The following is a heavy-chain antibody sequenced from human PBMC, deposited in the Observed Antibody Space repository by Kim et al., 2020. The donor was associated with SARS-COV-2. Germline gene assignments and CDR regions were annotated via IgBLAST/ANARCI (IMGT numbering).Heavy chain of an antibody. Sequence: NYAQKFQGRVTITADESTSTAYMELSSLRSEDTAVYYCARDRGSGWLNDYWGQGTLVTVSS. CDR3: ARDRGSGWLNDY. V-gene: IGHV1-69*01. D-gene: IGHD6-19*01. J-gene: IGHJ4*02.